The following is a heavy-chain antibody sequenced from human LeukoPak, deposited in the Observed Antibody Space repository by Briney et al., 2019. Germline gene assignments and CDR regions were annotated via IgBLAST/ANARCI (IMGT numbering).Heavy chain of an antibody. D-gene: IGHD6-13*01. J-gene: IGHJ5*02. CDR3: ARLGDQYSSSFNWFDP. Sequence: SETLSLTCTVSGGSIGSYYWSWIRQPPGKGLEWIGYIYYSGSTNYNPSLKSRVTISVDTSKNQFSLKLSPVTAADTAVYYCARLGDQYSSSFNWFDPWGQGTLVTVSS. V-gene: IGHV4-59*08. CDR2: IYYSGST. CDR1: GGSIGSYY.